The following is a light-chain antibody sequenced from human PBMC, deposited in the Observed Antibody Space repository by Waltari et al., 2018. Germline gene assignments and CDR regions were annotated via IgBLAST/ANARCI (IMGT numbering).Light chain of an antibody. Sequence: DIGLTQSPSSLSASVGDRVTITCRASQTSRDYLSWYKQRPGKAPNLLIDTASNLQSGVPPRFSGSGSGTDFTLTISSLQPEDFAIYYCQQSYNFPRTFGQGTKVEVK. CDR1: QTSRDY. CDR2: TAS. J-gene: IGKJ1*01. CDR3: QQSYNFPRT. V-gene: IGKV1-39*01.